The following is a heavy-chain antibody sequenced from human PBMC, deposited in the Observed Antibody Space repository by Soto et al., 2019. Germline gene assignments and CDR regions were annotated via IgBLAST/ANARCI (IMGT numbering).Heavy chain of an antibody. V-gene: IGHV4-61*08. Sequence: SETLSLTCAVSGGSISAAGDSWTWIRQPPGKGLEWIGYIHYSGTTSFFPSYNPSLRSRVTISEDTSKNQFSLKLLSVTTADTAVYFCAAGEASSRNLAPYYLDFWGQGTLGTVSS. J-gene: IGHJ4*02. D-gene: IGHD6-13*01. CDR3: AAGEASSRNLAPYYLDF. CDR2: IHYSGTT. CDR1: GGSISAAGDS.